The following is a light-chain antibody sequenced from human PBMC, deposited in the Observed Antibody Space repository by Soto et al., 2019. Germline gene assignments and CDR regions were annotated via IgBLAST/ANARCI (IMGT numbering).Light chain of an antibody. J-gene: IGKJ1*01. CDR1: DNVNTY. Sequence: DGQLTQSPFSRSASVRDRVTITCRATDNVNTYLNWYQQRPGKVPKLLIHSVSTLQSGVPSRFSGSGSGTAFTLTINSLQPDDFAVYYCQQCFSRPPTFGHGTKVDIK. CDR2: SVS. CDR3: QQCFSRPPT. V-gene: IGKV1-39*01.